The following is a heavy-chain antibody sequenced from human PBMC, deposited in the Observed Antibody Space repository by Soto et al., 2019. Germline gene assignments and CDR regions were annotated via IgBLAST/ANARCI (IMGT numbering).Heavy chain of an antibody. CDR3: ARPSYCSSGYYRMEV. V-gene: IGHV5-51*01. D-gene: IGHD2-15*01. CDR2: IYPGDSDT. J-gene: IGHJ6*02. CDR1: GYSFTSYW. Sequence: PGESLKISCKGSGYSFTSYWIGWVRQMPGKGLEWMGIIYPGDSDTRYSPSFEGQVTISADKSITTAHLQWSSLKASDTAMYYCARPSYCSSGYYRMEVSGQATPVSVPS.